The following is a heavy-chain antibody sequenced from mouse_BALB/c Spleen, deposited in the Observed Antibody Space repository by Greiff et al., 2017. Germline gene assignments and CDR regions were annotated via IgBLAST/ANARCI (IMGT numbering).Heavy chain of an antibody. Sequence: EVKVEESGPGLVKPSQSLSLTCTVTGYSITSDYAWNWIRQFPGNKLEWMGYISYSGSTSYNPSLKSRISITRDTSKNQFFLQLNSVTTEDTATYYCAREGNYYGNYYFDYWGQGTTLTVSS. J-gene: IGHJ2*01. D-gene: IGHD2-1*01. CDR2: ISYSGST. CDR3: AREGNYYGNYYFDY. CDR1: GYSITSDYA. V-gene: IGHV3-2*02.